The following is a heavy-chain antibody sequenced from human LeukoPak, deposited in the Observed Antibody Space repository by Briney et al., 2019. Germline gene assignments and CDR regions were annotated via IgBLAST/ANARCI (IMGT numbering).Heavy chain of an antibody. CDR3: AKLWFGDLSRGQAKFDY. CDR2: ISDSGGHT. D-gene: IGHD3-16*01. CDR1: GFTLSNYV. V-gene: IGHV3-23*01. Sequence: GGSLRLSCAASGFTLSNYVINWVRQAPGKGLEWVSTISDSGGHTYYADSVKGRFTISRDNSNKMIFLQMDSLRVEDTAVYYCAKLWFGDLSRGQAKFDYWGQGTLVTVAS. J-gene: IGHJ4*02.